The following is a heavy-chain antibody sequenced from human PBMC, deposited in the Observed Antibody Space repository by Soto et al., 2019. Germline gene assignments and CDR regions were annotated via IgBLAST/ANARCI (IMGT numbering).Heavy chain of an antibody. V-gene: IGHV4-34*01. Sequence: SETLSLTCAVYGGSFSGYYWSWIRQPPGKGLEWIGEINHSGSTNYNPSLKSRVTISVDTSKNQFSLKLSSVTAADTAVYYCAVSGDYASGYYYYYMDVWGKGTTVTVSS. CDR1: GGSFSGYY. CDR3: AVSGDYASGYYYYYMDV. D-gene: IGHD4-17*01. CDR2: INHSGST. J-gene: IGHJ6*03.